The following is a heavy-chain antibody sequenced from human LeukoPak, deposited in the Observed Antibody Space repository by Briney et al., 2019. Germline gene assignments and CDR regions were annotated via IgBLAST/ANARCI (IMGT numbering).Heavy chain of an antibody. J-gene: IGHJ4*02. CDR2: IFYSGST. V-gene: IGHV4-61*08. CDR1: GGSISNSDYY. CDR3: ARGGSSGYDPFDY. D-gene: IGHD5-12*01. Sequence: SETLSLTCTVSGGSISNSDYYWSWIRQPPGKGLEWIGYIFYSGSTNNNPSLKSRVTISVDTSKNQFSLNLNSVTDADTAVYYCARGGSSGYDPFDYWGQGTLVTVSS.